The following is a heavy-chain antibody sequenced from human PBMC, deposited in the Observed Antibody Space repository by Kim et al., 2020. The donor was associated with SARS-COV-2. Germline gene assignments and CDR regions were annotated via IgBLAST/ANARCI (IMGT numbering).Heavy chain of an antibody. J-gene: IGHJ4*02. Sequence: NPQSGGNKYATKFKGRVTMTRDTSISTADMERSRLRSDDTAVYYCARSWDYWGQGTLVTVSS. V-gene: IGHV1-2*02. CDR3: ARSWDY. CDR2: NPQSGGN.